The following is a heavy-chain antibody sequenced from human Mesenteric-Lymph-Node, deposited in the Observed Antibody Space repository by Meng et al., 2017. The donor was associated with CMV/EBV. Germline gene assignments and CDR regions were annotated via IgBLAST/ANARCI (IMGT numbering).Heavy chain of an antibody. D-gene: IGHD2-15*01. V-gene: IGHV3-21*01. CDR1: GFTFSTYA. J-gene: IGHJ6*02. CDR2: ISTRSDYL. CDR3: ARDNTGSCTGGTCYSAYYYGLDV. Sequence: GGSLRLSCAASGFTFSTYAMNWVRQAPGKGLEWVPSISTRSDYLYYADSVKGRFSISRDDAKNSLYLQMNSLGAEDTAVYFCARDNTGSCTGGTCYSAYYYGLDVWGQGTTVTVSS.